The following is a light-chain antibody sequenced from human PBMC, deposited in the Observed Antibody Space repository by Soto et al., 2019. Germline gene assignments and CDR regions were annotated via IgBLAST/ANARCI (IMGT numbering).Light chain of an antibody. J-gene: IGLJ2*01. Sequence: QSALTQPPSASGSPGQSVTISCTGTSSDVGGYNYVSWYQHHPGKAPKLMIYEVSKRPSGVPDRFSGSKSGNTASLTVSGRQDEDEADYYCSSYAGSNTFVVFGGGTKLTVL. CDR2: EVS. CDR3: SSYAGSNTFVV. CDR1: SSDVGGYNY. V-gene: IGLV2-8*01.